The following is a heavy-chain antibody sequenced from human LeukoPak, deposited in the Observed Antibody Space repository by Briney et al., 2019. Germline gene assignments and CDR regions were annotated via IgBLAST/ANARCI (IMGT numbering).Heavy chain of an antibody. D-gene: IGHD3-10*01. Sequence: GGSLRLSCAASGFTVSSNYVSWVRQAPGKGLEWVSIIYSAGATYYADSVRGRFTISRDNSKNTVCLQMNNLRAKDTAVYYCASGGLGARKYYSDPFHYWGQGTLVTVPS. CDR2: IYSAGAT. V-gene: IGHV3-53*01. J-gene: IGHJ4*02. CDR1: GFTVSSNY. CDR3: ASGGLGARKYYSDPFHY.